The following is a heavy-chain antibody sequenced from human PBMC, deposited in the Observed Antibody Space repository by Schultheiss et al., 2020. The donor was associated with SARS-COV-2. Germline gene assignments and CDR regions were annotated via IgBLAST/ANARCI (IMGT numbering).Heavy chain of an antibody. Sequence: SETLSLTCAVSGGSISSSNWWCWVRQPPGKGLEWIGEINHSGSTNYNPSLKSRVTISVDTSKNQFSLKLSSVTAADTAVYYCASPAPRYCSGGSCYRNYYYYYGMDVWGQGTTVTVSS. D-gene: IGHD2-15*01. CDR1: GGSISSSNW. J-gene: IGHJ6*02. CDR3: ASPAPRYCSGGSCYRNYYYYYGMDV. CDR2: INHSGST. V-gene: IGHV4-4*02.